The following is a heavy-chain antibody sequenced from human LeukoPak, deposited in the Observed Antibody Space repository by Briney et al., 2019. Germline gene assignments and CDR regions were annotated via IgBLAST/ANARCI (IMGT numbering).Heavy chain of an antibody. CDR2: IYYSGST. CDR3: AGLLGTVAGTES. CDR1: GGSISSSSYY. D-gene: IGHD6-19*01. Sequence: PSETLSLTCTVSGGSISSSSYYWGWIRQPPGKGLEWIGHIYYSGSTYYNPSLESRLTISADRSKNQFSLKLSSVTAADTAVYHCAGLLGTVAGTESWGQGILVSVSS. J-gene: IGHJ5*02. V-gene: IGHV4-39*01.